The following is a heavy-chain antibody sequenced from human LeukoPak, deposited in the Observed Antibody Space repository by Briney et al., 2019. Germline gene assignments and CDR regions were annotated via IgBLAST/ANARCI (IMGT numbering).Heavy chain of an antibody. CDR3: ARGYDSSGYSDY. CDR1: GGSISTSGYY. J-gene: IGHJ4*02. CDR2: VYYTGST. Sequence: SETLSLTCTVSGGSISTSGYYWGWIRQPPGKGLEWIGSVYYTGSTYYNPSLKSRVTISVDTSKNQFSLKLSSVTAADTAVYYCARGYDSSGYSDYWGQGTLVTVSS. D-gene: IGHD3-22*01. V-gene: IGHV4-39*07.